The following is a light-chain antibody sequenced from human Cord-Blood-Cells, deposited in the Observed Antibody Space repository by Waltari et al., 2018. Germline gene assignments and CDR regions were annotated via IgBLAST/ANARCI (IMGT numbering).Light chain of an antibody. Sequence: QSALTQPPSASGSPGQSVTIPCTGTSRDVGGYHYVSWYQQHPGKAPTLMIYAVSKRPSGVPDRFSGSKSRHTASLTVSGLRAEDEADDYCSSDAASNNVVFGTGTKVTVL. J-gene: IGLJ1*01. CDR2: AVS. CDR3: SSDAASNNVV. V-gene: IGLV2-8*01. CDR1: SRDVGGYHY.